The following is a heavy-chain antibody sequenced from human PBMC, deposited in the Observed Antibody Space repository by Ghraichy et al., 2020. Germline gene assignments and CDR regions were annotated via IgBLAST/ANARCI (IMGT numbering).Heavy chain of an antibody. J-gene: IGHJ6*02. CDR2: IYYSGST. CDR3: AREADDYSKVDV. D-gene: IGHD4-11*01. CDR1: GGSISSYY. V-gene: IGHV4-59*01. Sequence: SETLSLTCTVSGGSISSYYWSWIRQPPGKGLEWIGYIYYSGSTNYNPSLKSRVTISVDTSKNQFSLKLSSVTAADTAVYYCAREADDYSKVDVWGQGTTVTVSS.